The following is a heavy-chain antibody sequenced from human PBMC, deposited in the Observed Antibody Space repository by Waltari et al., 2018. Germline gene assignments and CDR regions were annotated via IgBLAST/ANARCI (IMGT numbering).Heavy chain of an antibody. Sequence: QVQLVQSGAEVKKPGASVKVSCKASGYTFTGYYLPCVRPAPGQGLEWMGWINPNSGGTNYAQKFQGWVTMTRDTSISTAYMELSRLRSDDTAVYYCARCVTFGGVLLPHFDIWGQGTMVTVSS. J-gene: IGHJ3*02. D-gene: IGHD3-16*01. CDR1: GYTFTGYY. CDR2: INPNSGGT. V-gene: IGHV1-2*04. CDR3: ARCVTFGGVLLPHFDI.